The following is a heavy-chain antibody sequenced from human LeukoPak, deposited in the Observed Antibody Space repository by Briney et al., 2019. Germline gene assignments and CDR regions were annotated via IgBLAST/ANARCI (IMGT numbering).Heavy chain of an antibody. V-gene: IGHV1-69*05. Sequence: SVKVSCKASGGTFSSYAISWVRQAPGQGLEWMRGIIPIFGTANYAQKFQGRVTITTDESTSTAYMELRSLRSDDTAVYYCARVAAAPNFDYWGQGTLVTVSS. CDR2: IIPIFGTA. D-gene: IGHD2-15*01. CDR3: ARVAAAPNFDY. CDR1: GGTFSSYA. J-gene: IGHJ4*02.